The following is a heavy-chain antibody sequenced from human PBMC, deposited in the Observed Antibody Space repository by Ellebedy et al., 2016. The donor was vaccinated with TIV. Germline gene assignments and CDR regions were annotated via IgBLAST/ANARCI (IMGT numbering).Heavy chain of an antibody. CDR2: ISCCSGKT. CDR1: GYTFNRYG. J-gene: IGHJ5*02. Sequence: AASVKVSCKASGYTFNRYGINWVRQAPGQGLEWMGWISCCSGKTEYSQKFQGRVTMTTETSTTTGYMELRSLTSDDTAIYYCARGSGPNWFDPWGQGTLVTVSS. V-gene: IGHV1-18*01. D-gene: IGHD6-19*01. CDR3: ARGSGPNWFDP.